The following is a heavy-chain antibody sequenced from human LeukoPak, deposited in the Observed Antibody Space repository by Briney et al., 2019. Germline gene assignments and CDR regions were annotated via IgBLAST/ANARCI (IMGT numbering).Heavy chain of an antibody. Sequence: PGGSLRLSRAASGFTFSRYSMNWVRQAPGKGLEWVSSMSVSSGLIYYADSVKGRFTVSRDNAKNSLYLQMNSLRADDTAVYYCAREFEGSASGAGYWGRGTLVTVSS. CDR2: MSVSSGLI. D-gene: IGHD3-16*01. J-gene: IGHJ4*02. CDR1: GFTFSRYS. V-gene: IGHV3-21*01. CDR3: AREFEGSASGAGY.